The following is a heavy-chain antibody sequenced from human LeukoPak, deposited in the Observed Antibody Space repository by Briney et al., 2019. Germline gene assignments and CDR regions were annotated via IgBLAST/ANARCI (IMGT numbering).Heavy chain of an antibody. CDR1: GFIFESHG. CDR3: AKEKFDWGTMYYFDY. Sequence: GGSLRLSCAASGFIFESHGMHWVRQAPGKGLEWVALVSADGSNTFYADSVKGRFTVSRDNSQNTLPLEMNSLRPEDTAVYYCAKEKFDWGTMYYFDYWGQGTLVTVSS. D-gene: IGHD3-9*01. CDR2: VSADGSNT. V-gene: IGHV3-30*18. J-gene: IGHJ4*02.